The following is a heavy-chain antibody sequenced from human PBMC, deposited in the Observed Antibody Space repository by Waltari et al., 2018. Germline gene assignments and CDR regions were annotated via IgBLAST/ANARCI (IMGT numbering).Heavy chain of an antibody. CDR1: GYTFTDYY. Sequence: EVQLVQSGAEVKKPGATVKISCKASGYTFTDYYMHWVQQAPGKGLGGMGRVGPEDGEKRYAEKFQGRVTITADTSTDTAYMELSSLRSEDTAVYYCATESGGSYSHGHSFDIWGQGTMVTVSS. CDR2: VGPEDGEK. V-gene: IGHV1-69-2*01. CDR3: ATESGGSYSHGHSFDI. J-gene: IGHJ3*02. D-gene: IGHD1-26*01.